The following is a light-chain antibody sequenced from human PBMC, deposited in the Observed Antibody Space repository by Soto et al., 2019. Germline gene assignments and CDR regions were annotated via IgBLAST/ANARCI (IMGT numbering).Light chain of an antibody. J-gene: IGLJ2*01. CDR2: DVS. V-gene: IGLV2-11*01. CDR3: CSYAGSYTLV. Sequence: QSALTQPRSVSGSPGQSVTISCTGTSSDVGGYNYVSWYQQHPGKAPKLMIYDVSKRPSGVPDRFSGSKSGNTASLTISGLQAEDEADYHCCSYAGSYTLVFGGGTKATVL. CDR1: SSDVGGYNY.